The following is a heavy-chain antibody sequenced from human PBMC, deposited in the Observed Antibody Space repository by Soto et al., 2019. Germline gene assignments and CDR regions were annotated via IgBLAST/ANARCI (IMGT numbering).Heavy chain of an antibody. D-gene: IGHD5-12*01. Sequence: QVQLVQSGAEVKKPGSSVKVSCKASGGTFNTFAISWVRQAPGQGFEWLGGIIPIFRTPDYAQKFQDRVTILAHESASAAYMALSSLRSDDTAIYNCARDNERQRLSGTYFYAMDVWGQGTTVTVSS. CDR1: GGTFNTFA. CDR3: ARDNERQRLSGTYFYAMDV. V-gene: IGHV1-69*12. J-gene: IGHJ6*02. CDR2: IIPIFRTP.